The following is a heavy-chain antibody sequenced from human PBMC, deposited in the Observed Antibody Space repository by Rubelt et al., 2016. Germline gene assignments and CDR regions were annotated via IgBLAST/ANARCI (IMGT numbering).Heavy chain of an antibody. CDR2: INHSGST. V-gene: IGHV4-34*01. D-gene: IGHD3-16*01. Sequence: QVQLQQWGAGLLKPSETLSLTCAVYGGSFSDYYWTWIRQPPGKGLEWIGEINHSGSTNYNPSLKWRVTISVDTSKNQLSLKLGSVTAADTAVYDCARQRRGGFFGPWGQGTLVTVSS. CDR3: ARQRRGGFFGP. J-gene: IGHJ5*02. CDR1: GGSFSDYY.